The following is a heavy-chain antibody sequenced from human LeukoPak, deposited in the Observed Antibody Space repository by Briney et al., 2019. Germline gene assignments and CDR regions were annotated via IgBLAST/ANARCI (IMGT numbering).Heavy chain of an antibody. CDR1: GGSISSSSYY. Sequence: SETLSLTCTVSGGSISSSSYYWDWIRQSPGKGLEWIRNLYSGGSTYYTPSLKSRVTISVDTSKNQFSLKLSSVTAADTAIYFCARHSRSGSGGYENAFDIWGQGTMVTVSS. V-gene: IGHV4-39*01. CDR2: LYSGGST. D-gene: IGHD5-12*01. CDR3: ARHSRSGSGGYENAFDI. J-gene: IGHJ3*02.